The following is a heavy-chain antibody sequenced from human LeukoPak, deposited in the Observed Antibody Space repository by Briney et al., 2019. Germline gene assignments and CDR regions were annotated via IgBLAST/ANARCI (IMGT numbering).Heavy chain of an antibody. CDR3: AELGITMIGGV. D-gene: IGHD3-10*02. CDR2: IPHDGSRE. CDR1: GFTFSSYG. J-gene: IGHJ6*04. V-gene: IGHV3-30*02. Sequence: PGGSLRLSCAASGFTFSSYGMHWVRQGPGKGLEWVAYIPHDGSREYYGDSVKGRFTISRDNAKNSLYLQMNSLRAEDTAVYYCAELGITMIGGVWGKETTVTISS.